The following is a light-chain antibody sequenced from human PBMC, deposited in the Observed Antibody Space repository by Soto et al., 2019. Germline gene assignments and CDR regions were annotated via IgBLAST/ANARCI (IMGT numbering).Light chain of an antibody. CDR2: DAS. CDR3: QLYDGHSVYT. Sequence: DIQMTQSPSTLSASVGDRVTITCRASQSVTNWLAWYQQKPGKAPKLLIFDASSLQRGVPSKFGGGGSGTEFTLSLSNLQPDDFAAYYCQLYDGHSVYTFGGGTKVEIK. CDR1: QSVTNW. V-gene: IGKV1-5*01. J-gene: IGKJ4*01.